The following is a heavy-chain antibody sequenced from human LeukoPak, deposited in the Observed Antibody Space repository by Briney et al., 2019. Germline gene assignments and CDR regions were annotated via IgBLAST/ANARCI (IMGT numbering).Heavy chain of an antibody. CDR3: AREDRSRYYYYGMDV. Sequence: GGSLRLSCAASGFTFSSYEMNWVRQAPGKGLDWDSYISSSGSTIYYADSVKGRFTISRDNAKNSLYLQMNSLRAEDTAVYYCAREDRSRYYYYGMDVWGQGTTVTVSS. J-gene: IGHJ6*02. CDR1: GFTFSSYE. CDR2: ISSSGSTI. V-gene: IGHV3-48*03.